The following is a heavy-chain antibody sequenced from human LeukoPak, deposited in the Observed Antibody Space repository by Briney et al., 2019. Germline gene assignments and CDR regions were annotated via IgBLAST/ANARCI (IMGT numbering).Heavy chain of an antibody. D-gene: IGHD6-13*01. V-gene: IGHV3-48*03. CDR3: ARALPSSWWYFDY. CDR2: ISSSGSI. Sequence: GGSLRLSRGASGLTFITYEMNSVRQAPGRGVEGVSYISSSGSIYYADIVKGRFTISRDNDKNSLYLQMHSLRAEDTAVYFCARALPSSWWYFDYWGRGTLVTVSS. CDR1: GLTFITYE. J-gene: IGHJ4*02.